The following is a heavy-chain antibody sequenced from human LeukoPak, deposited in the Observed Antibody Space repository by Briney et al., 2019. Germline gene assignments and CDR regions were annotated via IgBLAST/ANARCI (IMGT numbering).Heavy chain of an antibody. Sequence: GGSLRLSCAASGFTFSIYSMNWLRQAPGKALEGISYITSNSGTIYYTDSVKGRFTISRDNAKNSLYLQMNSLRAEDTAVYYCARVAPGHDIGRGYFDYWGQGTLVTVSS. V-gene: IGHV3-48*01. CDR2: ITSNSGTI. CDR3: ARVAPGHDIGRGYFDY. D-gene: IGHD2-21*01. J-gene: IGHJ4*02. CDR1: GFTFSIYS.